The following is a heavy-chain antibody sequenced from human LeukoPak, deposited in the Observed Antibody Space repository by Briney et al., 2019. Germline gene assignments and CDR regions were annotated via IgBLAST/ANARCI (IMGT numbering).Heavy chain of an antibody. Sequence: PSETLSLTCTVSGGSISSGDYYWSWIRQPPGKGLEWIGSIYYSGSTYYNPSLKSRVTISVDTSKNQFSLKLSSVTAADTAVYYCARRYRGIVVVPDIWGQGTMVTVSS. V-gene: IGHV4-39*01. CDR3: ARRYRGIVVVPDI. CDR2: IYYSGST. J-gene: IGHJ3*02. CDR1: GGSISSGDYY. D-gene: IGHD3-22*01.